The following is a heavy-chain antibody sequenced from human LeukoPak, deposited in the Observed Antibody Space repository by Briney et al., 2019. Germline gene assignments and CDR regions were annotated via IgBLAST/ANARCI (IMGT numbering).Heavy chain of an antibody. V-gene: IGHV1-69*04. Sequence: ASVKVSCKASGGTFSIYAISWVRQAPGQGLEWMGRIIPILGIANYAQKFQGRVTITADKSTSTAYMELSSLRSEDTAVYYCARVPGVVVTDDAFDIWGQGTMVTVSS. CDR3: ARVPGVVVTDDAFDI. J-gene: IGHJ3*02. CDR1: GGTFSIYA. D-gene: IGHD3-22*01. CDR2: IIPILGIA.